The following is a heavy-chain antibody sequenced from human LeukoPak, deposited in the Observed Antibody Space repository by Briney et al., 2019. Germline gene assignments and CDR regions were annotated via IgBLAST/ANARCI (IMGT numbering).Heavy chain of an antibody. CDR3: ERHASVDGNWPRPLDY. CDR2: IYYSGNT. Sequence: PSETLSLTCTVSGGSISSSNYYWGWIRQPPGKGLEWIGNIYYSGNTYYKPSLKTRVTISVDTSKNQFSLNLNSVTAADTAVYYCERHASVDGNWPRPLDYWGQGSLVTVSS. CDR1: GGSISSSNYY. D-gene: IGHD6-19*01. V-gene: IGHV4-39*01. J-gene: IGHJ4*02.